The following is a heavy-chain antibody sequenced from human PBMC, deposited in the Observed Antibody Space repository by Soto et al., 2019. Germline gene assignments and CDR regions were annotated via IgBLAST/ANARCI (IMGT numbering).Heavy chain of an antibody. CDR2: INAGNGNT. CDR3: AKSSGVRGVTGVS. Sequence: ASVKGSCKASGYTCTSYAMHWVRQAPGQRLEWMGWINAGNGNTKYSQKFQGRVTITRDTSASTAYMELSSLRSEDTAVYYCAKSSGVRGVTGVSWGQGTLVTVSS. CDR1: GYTCTSYA. D-gene: IGHD3-10*01. V-gene: IGHV1-3*01. J-gene: IGHJ4*02.